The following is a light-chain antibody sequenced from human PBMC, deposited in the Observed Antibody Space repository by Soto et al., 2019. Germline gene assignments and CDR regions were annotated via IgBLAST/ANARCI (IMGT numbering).Light chain of an antibody. CDR2: WAS. CDR3: QQYDRIPPT. V-gene: IGKV4-1*01. J-gene: IGKJ1*01. CDR1: QSVLHTPINRNS. Sequence: DIAMTESPDSLAVSLGERATIHCKSSQSVLHTPINRNSLAWYQQKAGQPPKLLFYWASTRGSGVPDRFRARGSETDCHPTINPLQAEDVAVYQCQQYDRIPPTFGQGTQVEIK.